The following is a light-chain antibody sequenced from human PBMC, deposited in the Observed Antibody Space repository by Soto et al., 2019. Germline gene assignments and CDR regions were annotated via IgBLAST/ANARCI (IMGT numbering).Light chain of an antibody. V-gene: IGKV3-20*01. CDR2: GAS. CDR1: QSVSSNY. CDR3: QHFGGTTFT. Sequence: EIVLTQSPGTLSLSPGERATLSCRASQSVSSNYLAWYQQKPGQGPRLLIYGASSRATGIPDRFSGSGSGTHFTLTISRLEPGDFAVYYCQHFGGTTFTFGQGTRLEI. J-gene: IGKJ5*01.